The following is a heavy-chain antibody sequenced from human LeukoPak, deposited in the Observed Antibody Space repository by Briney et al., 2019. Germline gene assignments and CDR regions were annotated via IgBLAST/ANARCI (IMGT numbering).Heavy chain of an antibody. D-gene: IGHD6-19*01. J-gene: IGHJ4*02. V-gene: IGHV3-20*04. CDR2: ITWNGDNT. Sequence: GGSLRLSCAASGFTFDEYGMSWVRQAPGKGLEWVSGITWNGDNTGYADSVKGRFTISRDNSKNTLYLQMNSLRAEDTAVYYCARGQSVIAVAGSGDYWGQGTLVTVSS. CDR1: GFTFDEYG. CDR3: ARGQSVIAVAGSGDY.